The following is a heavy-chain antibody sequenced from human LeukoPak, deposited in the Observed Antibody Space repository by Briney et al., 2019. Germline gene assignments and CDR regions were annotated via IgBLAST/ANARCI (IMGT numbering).Heavy chain of an antibody. Sequence: SETLSLTCTVSGGSISSYYWSWVRQPPGKGLEWIGYIYYSGSTNYNPSLKSRVTISVDTSKNQFSLKLSSVTAADTAVYYCARLTPGAGGYWGQGTLVTVSS. CDR1: GGSISSYY. CDR2: IYYSGST. CDR3: ARLTPGAGGY. D-gene: IGHD1-26*01. V-gene: IGHV4-59*08. J-gene: IGHJ4*02.